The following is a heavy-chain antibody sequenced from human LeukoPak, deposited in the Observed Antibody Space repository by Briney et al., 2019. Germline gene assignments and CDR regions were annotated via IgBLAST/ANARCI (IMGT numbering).Heavy chain of an antibody. CDR3: ARHDGRYSSGWDFDY. CDR2: IYYSGGT. V-gene: IGHV4-59*08. D-gene: IGHD6-19*01. Sequence: SETLSLTCTVSGGSISTYYWSWIRQPPEKGLEWIGYIYYSGGTNYNPSLKGRVTISVDTSKNQFSLKLNSVTAADTAVYYCARHDGRYSSGWDFDYWGQGTLVTVSS. CDR1: GGSISTYY. J-gene: IGHJ4*02.